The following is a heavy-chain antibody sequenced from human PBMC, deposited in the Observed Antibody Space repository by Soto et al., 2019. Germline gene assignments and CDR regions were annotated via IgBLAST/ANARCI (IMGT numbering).Heavy chain of an antibody. Sequence: PGGSLRLSCAASGFTVSSNYMSWVRQVPGKRPEWMANIKQDGSEKSYADSVKGRFTISRDNARTSLYLQMDGLRGEDTAIYFCARENYFDYWGRGTLVTVSS. J-gene: IGHJ4*02. V-gene: IGHV3-7*04. CDR3: ARENYFDY. CDR2: IKQDGSEK. CDR1: GFTVSSNY.